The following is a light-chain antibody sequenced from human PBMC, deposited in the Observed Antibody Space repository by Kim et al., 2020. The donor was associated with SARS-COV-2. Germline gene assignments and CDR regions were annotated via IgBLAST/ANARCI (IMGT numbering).Light chain of an antibody. CDR3: QAWDSSTLV. V-gene: IGLV3-1*01. J-gene: IGLJ2*01. CDR1: KLGDKY. Sequence: SVSPGQTARITCSGDKLGDKYACWYQQKPGQSPVLVISQDSKRPSGIPERFSGSNSGNTATLTISGTQAMDEADYYCQAWDSSTLVFGGGTQLTVL. CDR2: QDS.